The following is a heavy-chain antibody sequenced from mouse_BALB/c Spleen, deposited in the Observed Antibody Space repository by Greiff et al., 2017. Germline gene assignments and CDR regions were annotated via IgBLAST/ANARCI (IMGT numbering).Heavy chain of an antibody. D-gene: IGHD2-1*01. V-gene: IGHV3-2*02. J-gene: IGHJ2*01. Sequence: EVKLEESGPGLVKPSQSLSLTCTVTGYSITSDYAWNWIRQFPGNKLEWMGYISYSGSTSYNPSLKSRISITRDTSKNQFFLQLNSVTTEDTATYYCARGGGNSYYFDYWGQGTTLTVSS. CDR2: ISYSGST. CDR3: ARGGGNSYYFDY. CDR1: GYSITSDYA.